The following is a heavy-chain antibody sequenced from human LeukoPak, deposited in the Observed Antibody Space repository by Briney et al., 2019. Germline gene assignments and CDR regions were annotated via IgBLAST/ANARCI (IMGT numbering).Heavy chain of an antibody. Sequence: PGGSLRLSCTASGFTFSNYAMTWVRQAPGKGLEWVSGISGSGGSTYYADSVKGRFTISRDNSKNALYLQMNSLRAEDTAVYYCAIRPDIVVVPAANFDSWGQGTLVTVSS. CDR1: GFTFSNYA. D-gene: IGHD2-2*01. J-gene: IGHJ4*02. CDR3: AIRPDIVVVPAANFDS. CDR2: ISGSGGST. V-gene: IGHV3-23*01.